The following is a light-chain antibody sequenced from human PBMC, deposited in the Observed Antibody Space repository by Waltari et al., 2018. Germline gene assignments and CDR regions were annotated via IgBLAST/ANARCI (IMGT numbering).Light chain of an antibody. CDR3: QRRGHWPPGAT. CDR1: QSVSRY. J-gene: IGKJ3*01. V-gene: IGKV3-11*01. Sequence: EIVLTQSPATLSLSPGERATRSCRSSQSVSRYLAWYQQKPGQAPRLLIYDASNRATGIPARFSGSGSGTDFTLTISSLEPEDFAVYYCQRRGHWPPGATFGPGTRVDIK. CDR2: DAS.